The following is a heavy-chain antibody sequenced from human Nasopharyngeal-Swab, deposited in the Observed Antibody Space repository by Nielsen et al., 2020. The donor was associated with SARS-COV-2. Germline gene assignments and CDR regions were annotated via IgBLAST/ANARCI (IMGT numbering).Heavy chain of an antibody. CDR2: IYHSGTT. V-gene: IGHV4/OR15-8*01. J-gene: IGHJ3*02. Sequence: SETLSLTCGVPGDSISSNNWWSWVSQPPGKGLEWIGEIYHSGTTNYNPSLMSRVTISIDKSKNQFSLILTSVTAADTAIYYCPRKQKYCTATRCPDAFDIWCQGTMVTVSS. D-gene: IGHD2-8*02. CDR3: PRKQKYCTATRCPDAFDI. CDR1: GDSISSNNW.